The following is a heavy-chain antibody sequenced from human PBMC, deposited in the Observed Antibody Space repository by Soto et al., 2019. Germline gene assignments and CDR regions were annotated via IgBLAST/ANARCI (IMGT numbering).Heavy chain of an antibody. CDR3: ARLNYYDSTDYFDS. CDR1: GXSISSYN. CDR2: IYYSGST. J-gene: IGHJ4*02. V-gene: IGHV4-59*01. D-gene: IGHD3-22*01. Sequence: LSLTCTVSGXSISSYNWSWIRQPPGRGLEWIGYIYYSGSTNYNPSLKSRVTISVDTSKNRFSLKLSSVTAADTAVYYCARLNYYDSTDYFDSWGQGTLVTVSS.